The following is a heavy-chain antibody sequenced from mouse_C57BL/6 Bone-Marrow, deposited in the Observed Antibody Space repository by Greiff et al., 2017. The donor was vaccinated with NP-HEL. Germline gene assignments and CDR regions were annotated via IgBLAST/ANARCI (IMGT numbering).Heavy chain of an antibody. CDR2: IRLKSDNYAT. D-gene: IGHD1-1*01. V-gene: IGHV6-3*01. Sequence: DVKLVESGGGLVQPGGSMKLSCVASGFTFSNYWMNWVRQSPGKGLEWVAQIRLKSDNYATHYAESVKGRFTISRDDSKSSVYLQMNNLRAEDTGIYYCAGGVTTDLDYWGQGTTLTVSS. J-gene: IGHJ2*01. CDR3: AGGVTTDLDY. CDR1: GFTFSNYW.